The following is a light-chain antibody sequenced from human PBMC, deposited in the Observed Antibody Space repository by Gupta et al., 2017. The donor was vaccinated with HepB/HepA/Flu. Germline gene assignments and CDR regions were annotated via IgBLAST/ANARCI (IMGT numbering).Light chain of an antibody. Sequence: EIVLTQSPGTLSLSPGERATLSCRARQSVSSSYLAWYQQTPGQAPRLLIYGASSRATGIPDRFSGSGPATDFTLTISRLEPEDLAVYYCQQYGSSPLVTFGQGTKLEIK. CDR2: GAS. V-gene: IGKV3-20*01. CDR3: QQYGSSPLVT. CDR1: QSVSSSY. J-gene: IGKJ2*01.